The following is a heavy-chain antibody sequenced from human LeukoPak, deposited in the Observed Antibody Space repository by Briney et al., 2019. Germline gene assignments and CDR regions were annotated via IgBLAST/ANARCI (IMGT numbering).Heavy chain of an antibody. CDR2: IKQDGSEK. CDR1: EFSFSSYW. V-gene: IGHV3-7*01. J-gene: IGHJ3*02. D-gene: IGHD2-8*01. Sequence: GGSLRLSCEGSEFSFSSYWMSWVRQAPGKGLEWVANIKQDGSEKYYVDSVKGRFTISRDNAKNSLYLQMNSLRAEDTAVYYCARENIVLMVYAIGAFDIWGQGTMVTVSS. CDR3: ARENIVLMVYAIGAFDI.